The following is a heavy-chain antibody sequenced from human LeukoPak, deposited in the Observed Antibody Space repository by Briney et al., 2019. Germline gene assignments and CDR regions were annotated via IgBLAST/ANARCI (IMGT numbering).Heavy chain of an antibody. Sequence: GGSLRLSCAASGFTFSTYNMNWVRQAPGKGLEWVSSISGSSSYIYYADSVKGRFTISRDNAKNSLYLQMNSLGAEDSAVYYCARDFHDVFDIWGQGTMVTVSS. V-gene: IGHV3-21*01. J-gene: IGHJ3*02. CDR1: GFTFSTYN. CDR3: ARDFHDVFDI. CDR2: ISGSSSYI.